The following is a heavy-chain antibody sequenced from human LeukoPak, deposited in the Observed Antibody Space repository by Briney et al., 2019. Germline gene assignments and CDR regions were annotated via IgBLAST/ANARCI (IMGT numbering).Heavy chain of an antibody. D-gene: IGHD3-10*01. CDR3: ARAAPASRYYYGSGSYYDPYGMDV. CDR2: ISSSSSYI. J-gene: IGHJ6*02. CDR1: GLTFSSYS. Sequence: GGSLRLSCAASGLTFSSYSMNWVRQAPGKGLEWVSSISSSSSYIYYADSVKGRFTISRDNAKNSLYLQMNSLRAEDTAVYYCARAAPASRYYYGSGSYYDPYGMDVWGQGTTVTVSS. V-gene: IGHV3-21*01.